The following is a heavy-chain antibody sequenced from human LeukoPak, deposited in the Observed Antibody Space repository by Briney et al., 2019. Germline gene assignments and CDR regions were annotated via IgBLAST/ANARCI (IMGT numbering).Heavy chain of an antibody. J-gene: IGHJ4*02. CDR3: AREPVDTAMARFDY. D-gene: IGHD5-18*01. CDR1: GYTFTSYA. Sequence: ASVKVSCKASGYTFTSYAMHWVRQAPGQRLEWMGWINAGNGNTKYSQKFQGRVTITRDTSASTAYMELSSLRSEDTAVYYCAREPVDTAMARFDYWGQGTLVTVSS. V-gene: IGHV1-3*01. CDR2: INAGNGNT.